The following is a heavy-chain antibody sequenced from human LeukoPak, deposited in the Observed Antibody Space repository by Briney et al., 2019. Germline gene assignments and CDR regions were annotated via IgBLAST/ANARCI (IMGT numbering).Heavy chain of an antibody. CDR3: ARGLGNVYYYDSSGYYHLGY. Sequence: GASVKVSCKASGYTFTSYYMHWVRQAPGQGLEWMGIINPSGGSTNYAQKFQGRVTMTRDTSTSTVYMELSSLRSEDTAVYYCARGLGNVYYYDSSGYYHLGYWGQGTLVTVSS. V-gene: IGHV1-46*01. J-gene: IGHJ4*02. CDR1: GYTFTSYY. CDR2: INPSGGST. D-gene: IGHD3-22*01.